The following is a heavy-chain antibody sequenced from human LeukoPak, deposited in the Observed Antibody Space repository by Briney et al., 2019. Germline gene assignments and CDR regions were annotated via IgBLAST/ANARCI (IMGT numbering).Heavy chain of an antibody. Sequence: GGSLRLSRAASGFTFSSYAMHWVRQAPGKGLEWVAVISYDGSNKYYADSVKGRFTISRDNSKNTLYLQMNSLRAEDTAVYYCARDLGSTIPYYFDYWGQGTLVTVSS. V-gene: IGHV3-30-3*01. CDR2: ISYDGSNK. D-gene: IGHD2-2*01. CDR3: ARDLGSTIPYYFDY. J-gene: IGHJ4*02. CDR1: GFTFSSYA.